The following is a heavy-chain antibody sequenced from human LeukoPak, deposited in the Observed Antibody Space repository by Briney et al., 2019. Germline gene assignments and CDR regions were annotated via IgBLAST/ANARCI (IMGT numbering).Heavy chain of an antibody. J-gene: IGHJ4*02. CDR1: GFTFSSYG. D-gene: IGHD4-11*01. Sequence: PGGSLRLSCAASGFTFSSYGMNWVRQAPGKGLEWVSAISGSGGSTYYAGSVEGRFSISRDNSKNTLYLQMSSLRVEDTAIYYCARDGGIYRYFDYWGQGTLVTVSS. CDR3: ARDGGIYRYFDY. CDR2: ISGSGGST. V-gene: IGHV3-23*01.